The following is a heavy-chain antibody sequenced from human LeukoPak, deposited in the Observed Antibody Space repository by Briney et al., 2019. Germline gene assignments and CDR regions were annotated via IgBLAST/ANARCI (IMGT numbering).Heavy chain of an antibody. CDR2: ISGSGGST. J-gene: IGHJ3*02. V-gene: IGHV3-23*01. CDR1: GFTFSSYA. D-gene: IGHD2-2*03. Sequence: GGSLRLSCAASGFTFSSYAMSWVRQAPGKGLEWVSAISGSGGSTYYADSVKGRFTISRDNSKNTLYLQMNSLRAADTAVYYCAKGGRGYCSSTSCYPDAFDIWGQGTMVTVSS. CDR3: AKGGRGYCSSTSCYPDAFDI.